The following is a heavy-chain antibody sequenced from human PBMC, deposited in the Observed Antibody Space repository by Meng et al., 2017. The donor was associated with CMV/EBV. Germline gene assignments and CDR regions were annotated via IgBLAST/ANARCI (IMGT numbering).Heavy chain of an antibody. V-gene: IGHV3-21*04. Sequence: GESLKISCAASGFTFSSYSMNWVRQAPGKGLEWVSSISSSSSTIYYADSVKGRFTISRDNSKNTLYLQMNSLRAEDTAVYYCAKTGTGSIAADAFDIWGQGTMVTVSS. J-gene: IGHJ3*02. CDR2: ISSSSSTI. D-gene: IGHD6-25*01. CDR1: GFTFSSYS. CDR3: AKTGTGSIAADAFDI.